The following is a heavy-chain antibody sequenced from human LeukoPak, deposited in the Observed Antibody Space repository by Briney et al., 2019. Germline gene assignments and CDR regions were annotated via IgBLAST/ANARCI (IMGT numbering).Heavy chain of an antibody. CDR2: IYPHDSDT. CDR3: ARMGRDGFRFIDY. D-gene: IGHD3-16*01. V-gene: IGHV5-51*01. Sequence: GESLKISCKASGYIFSPTYWIGWVRQMPGRGLEWVGLIYPHDSDTRYSPSFQGQVTISADTSITTAYLQWSSLKASDSAMYCARMGRDGFRFIDYWGQGTLVTVTS. CDR1: GYIFSPTYW. J-gene: IGHJ4*02.